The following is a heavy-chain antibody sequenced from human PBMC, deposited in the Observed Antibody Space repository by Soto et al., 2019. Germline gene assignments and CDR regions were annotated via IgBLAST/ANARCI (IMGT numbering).Heavy chain of an antibody. V-gene: IGHV4-39*01. CDR1: GGSISSSSYY. Sequence: QLQLQESGPGLVKPSETLSLTCTVSGGSISSSSYYWGWIRQPPGKGLEWIGSIYYSGSTYYNPSLKSRVTISVDTSKNQFSLKLSSVTAADTAVYYCARPNSVGTGWFDPWGQGTLVTVSS. CDR2: IYYSGST. J-gene: IGHJ5*02. D-gene: IGHD3-10*01. CDR3: ARPNSVGTGWFDP.